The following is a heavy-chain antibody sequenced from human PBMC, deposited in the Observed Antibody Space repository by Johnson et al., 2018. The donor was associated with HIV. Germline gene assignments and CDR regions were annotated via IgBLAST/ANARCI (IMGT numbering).Heavy chain of an antibody. V-gene: IGHV3-30*04. D-gene: IGHD2/OR15-2a*01. CDR3: TVDDYFTPRSVGGGFDI. J-gene: IGHJ3*02. Sequence: QVQLVESGGGVVQPGRSLRLSCAASGLTFSSYAMYCVRQAPGKGLEWVAVISYDGSNKYYADSVKGRFTISRDNAKNSLYLQMNSLRAEDTAVYYCTVDDYFTPRSVGGGFDIWGQGTLVTVSS. CDR1: GLTFSSYA. CDR2: ISYDGSNK.